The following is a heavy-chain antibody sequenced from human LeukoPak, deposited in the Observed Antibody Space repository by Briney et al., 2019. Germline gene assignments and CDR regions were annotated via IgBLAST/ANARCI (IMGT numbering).Heavy chain of an antibody. J-gene: IGHJ4*02. Sequence: GESLKISCKGSGYNFTNYWIAWVRQVPGKGPEWMGVIYLGGSDTTYSPSFQGQVTISADRSISTAYLQWSGLKASDTAMYYCARPHCSAANCYLYYFDYWGQGTLVTVSS. CDR3: ARPHCSAANCYLYYFDY. D-gene: IGHD2-15*01. V-gene: IGHV5-51*01. CDR1: GYNFTNYW. CDR2: IYLGGSDT.